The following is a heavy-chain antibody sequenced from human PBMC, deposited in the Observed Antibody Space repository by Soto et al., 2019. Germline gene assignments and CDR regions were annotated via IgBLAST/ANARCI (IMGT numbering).Heavy chain of an antibody. J-gene: IGHJ6*03. D-gene: IGHD2-2*01. CDR2: ITGSGGTT. Sequence: AKNWISKKTGKGLEWVSGITGSGGTTYYADSVKGRFTISRDNSKNKLYLQRKSRRVEETALYYGAKGGGLIEESAALPPDAWGKGTPVSAS. CDR1: A. CDR3: AKGGGLIEESAALPPDA. V-gene: IGHV3-23*01.